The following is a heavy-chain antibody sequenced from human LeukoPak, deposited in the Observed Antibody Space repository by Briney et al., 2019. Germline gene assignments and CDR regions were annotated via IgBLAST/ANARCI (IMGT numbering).Heavy chain of an antibody. J-gene: IGHJ4*02. V-gene: IGHV3-33*08. Sequence: PGGSLRLSCAASRFTFSSYAMHWVRQAPGKGLEWVAVIWYDGSNKYYADSVKGRFTISRDNSKNTLYLQMNSLRAEDTAVYYCARAYYDSSGSGDYWGQGTLVTVSS. CDR3: ARAYYDSSGSGDY. CDR2: IWYDGSNK. CDR1: RFTFSSYA. D-gene: IGHD3-22*01.